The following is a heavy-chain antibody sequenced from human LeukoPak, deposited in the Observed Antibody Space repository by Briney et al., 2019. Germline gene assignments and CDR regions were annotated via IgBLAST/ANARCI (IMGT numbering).Heavy chain of an antibody. J-gene: IGHJ5*02. D-gene: IGHD4-17*01. CDR3: TRTNYGDDDWFDP. Sequence: SETLSLTCTVSGGAISSGSYYCSWIRQPPGQGLEWIGYIHYSGSTKYNPSLKSRVTMSVDTSKDQFSLKVTSVTAADTAIYYCTRTNYGDDDWFDPWGQGTLVTVSS. CDR2: IHYSGST. V-gene: IGHV4-61*01. CDR1: GGAISSGSYY.